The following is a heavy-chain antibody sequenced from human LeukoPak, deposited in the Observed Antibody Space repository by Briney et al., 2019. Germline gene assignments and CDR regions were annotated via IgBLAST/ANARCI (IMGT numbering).Heavy chain of an antibody. CDR2: ISYDGSNK. J-gene: IGHJ3*02. CDR1: GFTFMNYG. CDR3: AKVRYFGPSAFDI. Sequence: GGSLRLSCAASGFTFMNYGMHWVRQAPGKGLDWVAVISYDGSNKYYADSVKGRFTISRDNSKNTLYLQMNSLRAEDTAVYYCAKVRYFGPSAFDIWGQGTMVTVSS. D-gene: IGHD3-9*01. V-gene: IGHV3-30*18.